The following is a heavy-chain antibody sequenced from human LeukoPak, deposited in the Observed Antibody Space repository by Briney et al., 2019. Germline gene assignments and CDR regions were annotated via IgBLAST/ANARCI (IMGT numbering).Heavy chain of an antibody. V-gene: IGHV1-69*04. Sequence: SVKVSCKASGGTFSSYAISWVRQAPGQGLEWMGRIIPIFGIANYAQKFQGRVAITADKSTSTAYMELSSLRSEDTAVYYCARDPVEMANPGICSYFDYWGQGTLVTVSS. CDR3: ARDPVEMANPGICSYFDY. CDR1: GGTFSSYA. D-gene: IGHD5-24*01. CDR2: IIPIFGIA. J-gene: IGHJ4*02.